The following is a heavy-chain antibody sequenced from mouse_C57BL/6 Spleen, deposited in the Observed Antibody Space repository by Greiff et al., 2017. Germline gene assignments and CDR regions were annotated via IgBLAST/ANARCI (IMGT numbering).Heavy chain of an antibody. D-gene: IGHD1-1*01. CDR2: IHPNSGST. V-gene: IGHV1-64*01. CDR3: ARHAYYYGSSYLYYFDY. J-gene: IGHJ2*01. Sequence: QVQLQQPGAELVKPGASVKLSCKASGYTFTSYWMHWVKQRPGQGLEWIGMIHPNSGSTNYNEKFKSKATLTVDKSSSPAYMQLSSLTSEDSAVYYCARHAYYYGSSYLYYFDYWGQGTTLTVSS. CDR1: GYTFTSYW.